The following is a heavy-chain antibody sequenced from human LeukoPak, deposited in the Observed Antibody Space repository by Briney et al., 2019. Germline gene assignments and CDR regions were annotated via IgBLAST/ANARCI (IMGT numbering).Heavy chain of an antibody. CDR3: VRGLKTAYNYFDY. Sequence: SVKVSCKASGGTFSSYAISWVRQAPGQGLEWMGRIIPILGIANYAQKFQGRVTITADESTSTAYMELSSLRSEDTAVYYCVRGLKTAYNYFDYWGQGTLVTVSS. CDR1: GGTFSSYA. V-gene: IGHV1-69*04. D-gene: IGHD2-21*02. J-gene: IGHJ4*02. CDR2: IIPILGIA.